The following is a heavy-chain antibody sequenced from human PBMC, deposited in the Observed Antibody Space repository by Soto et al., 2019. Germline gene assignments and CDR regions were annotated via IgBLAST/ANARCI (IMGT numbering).Heavy chain of an antibody. Sequence: RASVKVSWKGSGYALTELSMHWVLQAPGKGLEWMGGFDPEDGETIYAQKFQGRVTMTEDTSTDTAYMDLRSLRSEDTAVYYCATVAPSSDWFYFDFWGQGTLVTVSS. CDR1: GYALTELS. CDR3: ATVAPSSDWFYFDF. D-gene: IGHD6-19*01. V-gene: IGHV1-24*01. J-gene: IGHJ4*02. CDR2: FDPEDGET.